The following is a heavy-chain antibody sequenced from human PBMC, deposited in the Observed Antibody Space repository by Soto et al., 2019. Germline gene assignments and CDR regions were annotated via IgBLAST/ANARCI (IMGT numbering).Heavy chain of an antibody. D-gene: IGHD3-10*01. J-gene: IGHJ6*03. V-gene: IGHV3-23*01. CDR3: ANSFGDYSYYYMLV. Sequence: GGSLRLSCTASGFTFTNYAISWVRQAPGKGLEWVSAISGSGGGTYYADSVRGRFTSSRDISKSTLYLQMNILGAEDTALYYCANSFGDYSYYYMLVLCKRTTVSVS. CDR2: ISGSGGGT. CDR1: GFTFTNYA.